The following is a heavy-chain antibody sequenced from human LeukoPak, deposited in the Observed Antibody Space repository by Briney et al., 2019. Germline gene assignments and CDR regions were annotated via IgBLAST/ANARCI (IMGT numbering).Heavy chain of an antibody. J-gene: IGHJ3*02. CDR3: ARGKGYLISGYAFDI. V-gene: IGHV1-18*01. CDR2: ISAYNAST. D-gene: IGHD5-12*01. Sequence: ASVKVSCKASGYTFTSYGISWVRQAPGQGLEWMGWISAYNASTNYAQNLQGRVTMTTDTSTSTAYMELRSLRSDDTAVYYCARGKGYLISGYAFDIWGQGTMVTVSS. CDR1: GYTFTSYG.